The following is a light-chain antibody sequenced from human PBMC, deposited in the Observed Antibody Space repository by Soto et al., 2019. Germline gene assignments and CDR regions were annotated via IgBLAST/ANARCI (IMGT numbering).Light chain of an antibody. CDR3: QQSYKMPS. CDR2: ATS. V-gene: IGKV1-39*01. CDR1: RNVSIY. Sequence: EIPLTQSPSSLAASVGDRLTLTRRASRNVSIYLNWYQHKPGKGPTLLIHATSNLQIGVPSRFSGSGSGTEFTLTISSLEPEDFGTYYCQQSYKMPSFGQGTRLVIK. J-gene: IGKJ5*01.